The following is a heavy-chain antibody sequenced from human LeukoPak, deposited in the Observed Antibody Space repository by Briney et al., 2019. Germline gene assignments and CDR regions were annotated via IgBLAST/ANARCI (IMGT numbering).Heavy chain of an antibody. D-gene: IGHD6-19*01. CDR1: GFTFDNYA. Sequence: PGGSLRLSCAVSGFTFDNYAMSWVRQAPGKGLEWVSAISGSGGGTYYADSVEGRFTISRDNSKNTLYLQMDSLRAEDTAVYFCGRGSQWLVRWAYFDYWGQGTLVTASS. V-gene: IGHV3-23*01. CDR3: GRGSQWLVRWAYFDY. J-gene: IGHJ4*02. CDR2: ISGSGGGT.